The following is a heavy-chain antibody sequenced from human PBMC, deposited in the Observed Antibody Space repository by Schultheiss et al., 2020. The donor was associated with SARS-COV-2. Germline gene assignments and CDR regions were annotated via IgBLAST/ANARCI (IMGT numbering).Heavy chain of an antibody. CDR1: GFTVSSNY. CDR3: ARARYAIQDSSGYYGYYYYYMDV. J-gene: IGHJ6*03. V-gene: IGHV3-23*01. Sequence: GGSLRLSCAASGFTVSSNYMSWVRQAPGKGLEWVSAISGSGGSTYYADSVKGRFTISRDNSKNTLYLQMNSLRAEDTAVYYCARARYAIQDSSGYYGYYYYYMDVWGKGTTVTVSS. CDR2: ISGSGGST. D-gene: IGHD3-22*01.